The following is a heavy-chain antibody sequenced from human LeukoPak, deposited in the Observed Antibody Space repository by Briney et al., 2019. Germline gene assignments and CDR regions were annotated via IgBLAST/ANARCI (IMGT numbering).Heavy chain of an antibody. V-gene: IGHV1-18*04. Sequence: ASVKVSCKASGYTFTSYGISWVRQAPGQGLEWMGLISAYNGNTNYAQKLQGRVTMTTDTSTSTAYMELRSLRSDDTAVYYCARGFWAGDILTGYYWMPPAPFDPWGQGTLVTVSS. J-gene: IGHJ5*02. CDR1: GYTFTSYG. CDR2: ISAYNGNT. CDR3: ARGFWAGDILTGYYWMPPAPFDP. D-gene: IGHD3-9*01.